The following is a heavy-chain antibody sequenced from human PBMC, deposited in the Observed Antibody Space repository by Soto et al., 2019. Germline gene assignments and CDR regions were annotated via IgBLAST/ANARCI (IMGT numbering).Heavy chain of an antibody. CDR2: IYDSVNT. CDR3: ARVDHRGYFAILTDY. Sequence: SETLSLTCTVSGDSLSSGGHYWRWIRQHPGKGLEWIGHIYDSVNTYYSPSLRSRVTISADMSKNQFSLNLRSVTAADTAVYYCARVDHRGYFAILTDYWGQGTLVTVSS. J-gene: IGHJ4*02. CDR1: GDSLSSGGHY. V-gene: IGHV4-31*03. D-gene: IGHD3-9*01.